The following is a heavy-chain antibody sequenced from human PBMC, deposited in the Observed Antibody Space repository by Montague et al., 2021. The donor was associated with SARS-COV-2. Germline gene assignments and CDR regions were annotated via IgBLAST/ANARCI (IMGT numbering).Heavy chain of an antibody. CDR2: IYYSGST. D-gene: IGHD6-13*01. CDR1: GGSISSSSYY. V-gene: IGHV4-39*07. J-gene: IGHJ6*02. Sequence: TLSLTCTVSGGSISSSSYYWGWIRQPPGKGLEWIGSIYYSGSTYYNPSLKSRVTISVDTSKNQFSLKLSSVTAADTAVYYCARVGRQQLVRLSGMNVWGQGTTVTVSS. CDR3: ARVGRQQLVRLSGMNV.